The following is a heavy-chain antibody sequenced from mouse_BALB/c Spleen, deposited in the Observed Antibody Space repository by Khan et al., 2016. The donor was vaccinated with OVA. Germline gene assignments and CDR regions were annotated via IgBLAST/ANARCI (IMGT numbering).Heavy chain of an antibody. CDR1: GFTFADYY. V-gene: IGHV1-84*02. CDR2: IYPGSGNT. D-gene: IGHD1-1*01. CDR3: ARGGYYDNSLFDY. Sequence: QVQLKESGPELVKPGASVKISCKASGFTFADYYLNWVKQKPGQGLEWIGWIYPGSGNTKYNEKFMGKATLTVDTSSSTAYMQLSSQASEDTAVYFCARGGYYDNSLFDYWGQGTTHTVSS. J-gene: IGHJ2*01.